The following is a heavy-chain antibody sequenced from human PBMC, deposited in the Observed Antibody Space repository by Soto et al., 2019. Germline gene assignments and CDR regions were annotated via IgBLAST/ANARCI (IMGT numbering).Heavy chain of an antibody. V-gene: IGHV4-39*01. Sequence: QLQLQESGPGLAKPSETLSLTCTVSGGSISSSFYYWGWIRQPPGKGLEWIGTVYYSGSTYYNPSLKSRVTMSVDTSKNQFSLTLSSVTAADTAVYHCARHPVGSGYYWVDYWGQGTLVTVSS. D-gene: IGHD3-22*01. CDR2: VYYSGST. CDR1: GGSISSSFYY. CDR3: ARHPVGSGYYWVDY. J-gene: IGHJ4*02.